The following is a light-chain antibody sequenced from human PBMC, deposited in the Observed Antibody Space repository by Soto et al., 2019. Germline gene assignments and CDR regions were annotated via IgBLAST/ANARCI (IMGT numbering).Light chain of an antibody. J-gene: IGLJ1*01. CDR3: SSKTNSNTLVF. V-gene: IGLV2-14*01. Sequence: QSVLTQAASVSGSPGQSITISCTGTSSDVGGYKYVSWYQQHPGKAPKLMIFEVSNRPSGVSNRFSGSKSGNTASLTISGLQAEDEADYYCSSKTNSNTLVFFGSGTNVTV. CDR1: SSDVGGYKY. CDR2: EVS.